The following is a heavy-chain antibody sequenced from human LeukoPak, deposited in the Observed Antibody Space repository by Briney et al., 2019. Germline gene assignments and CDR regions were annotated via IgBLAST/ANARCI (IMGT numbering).Heavy chain of an antibody. V-gene: IGHV1-2*02. D-gene: IGHD2-2*01. CDR1: GYTFTGYY. J-gene: IGHJ5*02. Sequence: ASVNVSCKASGYTFTGYYMHWVRQAPGQGLEWMGWINPNSGGTNYAQKFQGRVTMTRDTSISTAYMELSRLRSDDTAVYYCATDIVVVPAAMPASDPWGQGTLVTVSS. CDR2: INPNSGGT. CDR3: ATDIVVVPAAMPASDP.